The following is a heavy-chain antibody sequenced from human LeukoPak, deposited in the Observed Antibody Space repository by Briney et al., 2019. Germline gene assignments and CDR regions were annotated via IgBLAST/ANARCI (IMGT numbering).Heavy chain of an antibody. Sequence: PSETLSLTCTVSGGSISSYYWSWIRQPPGKGLEWIGYIYYSGSTNYNPSLKSRVTISVDTSKDQFSLKLRSVTAADTAVYYCARGGSSSSFDYWGQGTLVTVSS. J-gene: IGHJ4*02. CDR2: IYYSGST. CDR1: GGSISSYY. V-gene: IGHV4-59*01. D-gene: IGHD6-13*01. CDR3: ARGGSSSSFDY.